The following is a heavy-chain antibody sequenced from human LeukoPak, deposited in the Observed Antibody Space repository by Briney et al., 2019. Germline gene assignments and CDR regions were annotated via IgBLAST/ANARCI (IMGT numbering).Heavy chain of an antibody. CDR1: GFTFSSYA. Sequence: GGSLRLSCSASGFTFSSYAMHWVRQAPGKGLEYVSAISSNGGSTYYADSVKGRFIISRDNAKNSLYLQMNSLRAEDTAVYYCARRYCSSTSCTLDFWGQGALVTVSS. CDR3: ARRYCSSTSCTLDF. CDR2: ISSNGGST. D-gene: IGHD2-2*01. J-gene: IGHJ4*02. V-gene: IGHV3-64*04.